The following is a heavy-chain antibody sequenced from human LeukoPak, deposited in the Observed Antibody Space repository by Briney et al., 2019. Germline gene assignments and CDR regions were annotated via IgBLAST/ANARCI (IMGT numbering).Heavy chain of an antibody. D-gene: IGHD5-12*01. CDR3: ARVLGYSGYDLAY. J-gene: IGHJ4*02. CDR1: GFTFSDHY. Sequence: GGSLRLSCAASGFTFSDHYMDWVRRAPGTGLECVGRTRNKANSYTTEYAASVKGRFTISRDDSKNSLYPQMNSLKTEDTAVYYCARVLGYSGYDLAYWGQGTLVTVSS. V-gene: IGHV3-72*01. CDR2: TRNKANSYTT.